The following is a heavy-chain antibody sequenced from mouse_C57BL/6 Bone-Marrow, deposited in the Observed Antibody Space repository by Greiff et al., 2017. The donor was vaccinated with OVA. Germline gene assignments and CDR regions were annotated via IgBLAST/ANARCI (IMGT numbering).Heavy chain of an antibody. CDR1: GYTFTNYW. CDR2: IYPGGGYT. CDR3: ARRGGSPWWYFDV. V-gene: IGHV1-63*01. Sequence: VKLVESGAELVRPGTSVKMSCKASGYTFTNYWIGWAKQRPGHGLEWIGDIYPGGGYTNYNEKFKGKATLTADKSSSTAYMQFSSLTSEDSAIYYCARRGGSPWWYFDVWGTGTTVTVSS. D-gene: IGHD1-1*01. J-gene: IGHJ1*03.